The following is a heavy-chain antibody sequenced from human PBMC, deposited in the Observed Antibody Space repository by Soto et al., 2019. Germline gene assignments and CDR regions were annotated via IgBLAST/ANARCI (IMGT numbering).Heavy chain of an antibody. V-gene: IGHV1-46*01. CDR3: ARVSNGPGYSSNSWLDP. Sequence: ASVKVSCKASGYTFTSYYMHWVRQAPGQGLEWMGIINPSGGSTSYAQKFQGRVTMTRDTSTSTVYMELSSLRSEDTAVYYCARVSNGPGYSSNSWLDPWGQGTLVTVSS. CDR2: INPSGGST. J-gene: IGHJ5*02. D-gene: IGHD6-13*01. CDR1: GYTFTSYY.